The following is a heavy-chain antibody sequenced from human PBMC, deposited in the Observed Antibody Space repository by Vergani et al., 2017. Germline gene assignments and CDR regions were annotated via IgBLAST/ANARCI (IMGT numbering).Heavy chain of an antibody. CDR1: GFTFSSYA. CDR2: ISYDGSNK. CDR3: ARGGSYSDDAFDI. Sequence: QVQLVESGGGVVQPGRSLRLSCAASGFTFSSYAMHWVRQAPGKGLEWVAVISYDGSNKYYADSVKGRFTISRDNSKNTLYLQMNSPRAEDTAVYYCARGGSYSDDAFDIWGQGTMVTVSS. D-gene: IGHD1-26*01. V-gene: IGHV3-30-3*01. J-gene: IGHJ3*02.